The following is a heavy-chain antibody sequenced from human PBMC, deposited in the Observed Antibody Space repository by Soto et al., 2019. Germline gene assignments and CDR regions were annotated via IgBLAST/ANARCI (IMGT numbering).Heavy chain of an antibody. Sequence: QVQLVQSGAEVKKPGSSVKVSCKASGGTFSSYAISWVRQAPGQGLEWMGGIIPIFGTANYAQKFQGRVRIPADESTSTAYVELSSLRSEDTAVYYCARVKTKVYDFWSGDYNWFDPWGQGTLVTVSS. V-gene: IGHV1-69*12. J-gene: IGHJ5*02. CDR3: ARVKTKVYDFWSGDYNWFDP. CDR1: GGTFSSYA. CDR2: IIPIFGTA. D-gene: IGHD3-3*01.